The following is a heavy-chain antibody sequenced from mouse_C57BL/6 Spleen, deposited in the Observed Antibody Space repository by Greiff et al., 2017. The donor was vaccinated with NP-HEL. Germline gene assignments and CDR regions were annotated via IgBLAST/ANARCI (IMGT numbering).Heavy chain of an antibody. V-gene: IGHV1-55*01. CDR3: ARGYYGSSYLDY. CDR1: GYTFTSYW. Sequence: QVQLQQPGAELVKPGASVKMSCKASGYTFTSYWITWVKQRPGQGLEWIGDIYPGSGSTNYNEKFKSKATLTVDTSSSTAYMQLSSLTSEDSAVYYCARGYYGSSYLDYWGQGTSVTVSS. CDR2: IYPGSGST. J-gene: IGHJ4*01. D-gene: IGHD1-1*01.